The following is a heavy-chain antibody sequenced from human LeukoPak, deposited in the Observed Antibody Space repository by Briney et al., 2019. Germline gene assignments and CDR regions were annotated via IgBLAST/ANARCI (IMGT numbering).Heavy chain of an antibody. CDR3: ALGESTRPFDY. J-gene: IGHJ4*02. CDR2: ISRSSSYI. V-gene: IGHV3-21*01. CDR1: GFTFSSYS. D-gene: IGHD3-10*01. Sequence: PGGSLRLSCAASGFTFSSYSMNWVRQAPGKGLEWVSFISRSSSYIYYADSVKGRFTISRDNAKNSLYLQMNSLRAEDTAVYYCALGESTRPFDYWGQGTLVTVSS.